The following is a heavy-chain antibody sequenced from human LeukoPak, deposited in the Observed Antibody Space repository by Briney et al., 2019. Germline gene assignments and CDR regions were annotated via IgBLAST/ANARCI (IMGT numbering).Heavy chain of an antibody. CDR2: INWNGGST. J-gene: IGHJ3*02. D-gene: IGHD3-22*01. V-gene: IGHV3-20*04. Sequence: GGSLRLSCAASGFTFDDYGMSWVRQAPGKGLEWVSGINWNGGSTGYADSVRGRFTISRDNAKNSLYLQMNSLRAEDTALYYCARVSYYYDSSGYYLDAFDIWGQGTMVTVSS. CDR1: GFTFDDYG. CDR3: ARVSYYYDSSGYYLDAFDI.